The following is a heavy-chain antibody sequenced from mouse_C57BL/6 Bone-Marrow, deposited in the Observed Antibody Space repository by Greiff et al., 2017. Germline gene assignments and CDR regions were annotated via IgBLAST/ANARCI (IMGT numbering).Heavy chain of an antibody. V-gene: IGHV1-55*01. CDR1: GYTFTSYW. Sequence: QVQLQQPGAELVKPGASVKMSCKASGYTFTSYWITWVKQRPGQGLEWIGDIYPGSGSTNYNEKFKSKATLTVDTSSSTAYMQLSSLTSEDSAVYYCARGLSTTVVGVGYWGQGTTPTVSS. CDR2: IYPGSGST. CDR3: ARGLSTTVVGVGY. J-gene: IGHJ2*01. D-gene: IGHD1-1*01.